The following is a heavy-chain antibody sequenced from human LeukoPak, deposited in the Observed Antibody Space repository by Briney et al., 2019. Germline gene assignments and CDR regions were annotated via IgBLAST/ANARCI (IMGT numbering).Heavy chain of an antibody. J-gene: IGHJ4*02. CDR1: GGSISRSSYY. Sequence: PSETLSLTCTVSGGSISRSSYYWGWIRQPPGKRLEWIGSIYYSGSTYYNPSLKSRVTISVDTSKNQFSLKLSSVTAADTAVYYCARAVGNWNYFDYWGQGTLVTVSS. V-gene: IGHV4-39*01. CDR3: ARAVGNWNYFDY. CDR2: IYYSGST. D-gene: IGHD1-1*01.